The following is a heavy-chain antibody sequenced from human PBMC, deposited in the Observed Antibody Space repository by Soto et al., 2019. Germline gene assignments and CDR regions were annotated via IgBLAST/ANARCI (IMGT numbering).Heavy chain of an antibody. D-gene: IGHD6-13*01. V-gene: IGHV4-34*01. CDR1: GGSFSGYY. Sequence: SETLSLTCAVYGGSFSGYYWSWIRQPPGKGLEWIGEINHSGSTNYNPSLKSRVTISVDTSKNQFSLKLSSVTAADTAVYYCASSAAGYSSSWYSYKYYYGMDVWGQGTTVTVSS. CDR3: ASSAAGYSSSWYSYKYYYGMDV. J-gene: IGHJ6*02. CDR2: INHSGST.